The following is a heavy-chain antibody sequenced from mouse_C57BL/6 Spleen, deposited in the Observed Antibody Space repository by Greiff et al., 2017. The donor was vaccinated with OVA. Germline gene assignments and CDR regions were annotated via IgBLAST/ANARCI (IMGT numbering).Heavy chain of an antibody. CDR2: INPNNGGT. CDR1: GYTFTDYN. V-gene: IGHV1-18*01. J-gene: IGHJ1*03. CDR3: ARGYYDYDGNWYFDV. Sequence: EVQLQESGPELVKPGASVKIPCKASGYTFTDYNMDWVKQSHGKSLEWIGDINPNNGGTIYNQKFKGKATLTVDKSSSTAYMELRSLTSEDTAVYYCARGYYDYDGNWYFDVWGTGTTVTVSS. D-gene: IGHD2-4*01.